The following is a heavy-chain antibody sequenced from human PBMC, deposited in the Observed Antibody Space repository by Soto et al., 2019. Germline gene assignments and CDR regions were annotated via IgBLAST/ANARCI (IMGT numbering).Heavy chain of an antibody. Sequence: SETLSLTCTVSGDSISSYYWTWIRQSPGKGLEWIGYVFYTGNANYNPSLQSRVTMSADTSKGQFSLKLTSVTDADTAIYYCARGLRDWDYGYFYAMDVWGQGTTVTVSS. D-gene: IGHD1-7*01. V-gene: IGHV4-59*01. J-gene: IGHJ6*02. CDR1: GDSISSYY. CDR2: VFYTGNA. CDR3: ARGLRDWDYGYFYAMDV.